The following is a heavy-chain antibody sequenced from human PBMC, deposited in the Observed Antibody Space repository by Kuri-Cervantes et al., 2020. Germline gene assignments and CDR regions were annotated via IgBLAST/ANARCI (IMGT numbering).Heavy chain of an antibody. Sequence: GESLKISCAASGFTFSDWYMSWIRQAPGKGLEWVSYINPSGSTVYYADSVKGRFTISRDNAKNSLYLQVNNLRAEDTAVYYCARGHYGLDVWGQGTTVTVSS. CDR3: ARGHYGLDV. CDR1: GFTFSDWY. V-gene: IGHV3-11*01. CDR2: INPSGSTV. J-gene: IGHJ6*02.